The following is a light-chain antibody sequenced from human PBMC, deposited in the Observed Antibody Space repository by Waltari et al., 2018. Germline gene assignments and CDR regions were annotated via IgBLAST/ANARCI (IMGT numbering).Light chain of an antibody. CDR2: NNN. J-gene: IGLJ2*01. Sequence: QSVLTQPPSASGTPGQRVTISCSGSSSNIARNTVNWYQQLPGTAPKLLSYNNNQLPSGVPDLFSGSNSGASASLSIIGLQSEGEADYYCAAWEDSLNGPVFGGGTKLTVL. CDR1: SSNIARNT. V-gene: IGLV1-44*01. CDR3: AAWEDSLNGPV.